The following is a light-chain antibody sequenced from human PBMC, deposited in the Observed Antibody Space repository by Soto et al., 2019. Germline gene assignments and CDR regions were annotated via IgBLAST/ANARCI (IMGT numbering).Light chain of an antibody. CDR1: QSINNW. J-gene: IGKJ2*01. CDR2: KAS. CDR3: QQYNSYPHT. V-gene: IGKV1-5*03. Sequence: DIQITQSPSTLSASVGDRVTITCRASQSINNWLAWYQQRPGTAPNLLIYKASTLQTGVPSRFSGSASGTEFTLTISSLQPDDFATYYCQQYNSYPHTFGQGTKLEIK.